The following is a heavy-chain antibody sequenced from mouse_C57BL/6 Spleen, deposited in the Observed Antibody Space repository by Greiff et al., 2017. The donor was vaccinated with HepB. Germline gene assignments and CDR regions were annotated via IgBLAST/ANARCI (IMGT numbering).Heavy chain of an antibody. CDR1: GYTFTSYW. J-gene: IGHJ4*01. V-gene: IGHV1-50*01. Sequence: VKQSCKASGYTFTSYWMQWVKQRPGQGLEWIGEIDPSDSYTNYNQKFKGKATLTVDTSSSTAYMQLSSLTSEDSAVYYCARGYDYDYYAMDYWGQGTSVTVSS. D-gene: IGHD2-4*01. CDR3: ARGYDYDYYAMDY. CDR2: IDPSDSYT.